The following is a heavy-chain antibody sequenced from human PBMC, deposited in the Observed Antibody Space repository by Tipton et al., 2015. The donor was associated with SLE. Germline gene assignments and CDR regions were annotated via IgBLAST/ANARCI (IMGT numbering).Heavy chain of an antibody. J-gene: IGHJ4*02. D-gene: IGHD3-22*01. CDR3: ARAPHYYDSSGPLDY. CDR2: TYYRSKWYN. Sequence: GLVKPSQTLSLTCAIYGDSVSSNSAGWNWIRQSPSRGLEWLGRTYYRSKWYNDYAVSVKSRITINPDTSKNQFSLQLNSVTPEDTAVYYCARAPHYYDSSGPLDYWGQGTLVTVSS. V-gene: IGHV6-1*01. CDR1: GDSVSSNSAG.